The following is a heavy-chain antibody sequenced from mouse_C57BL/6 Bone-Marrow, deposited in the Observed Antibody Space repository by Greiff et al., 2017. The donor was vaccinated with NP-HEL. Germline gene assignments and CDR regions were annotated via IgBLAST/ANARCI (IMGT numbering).Heavy chain of an antibody. Sequence: QVQLKESGAELVRPGTSVKMSCKASGYTFTNYWIGWAKQRPGHGLEWIGDIYPGVGYTNYNEKFKGKATLTADQSSSTAYMQFSSLTSEDSTIDYCAKSYYGSSYVDYWGQGTTLTVS. CDR1: GYTFTNYW. J-gene: IGHJ2*01. D-gene: IGHD1-1*01. CDR3: AKSYYGSSYVDY. CDR2: IYPGVGYT. V-gene: IGHV1-63*01.